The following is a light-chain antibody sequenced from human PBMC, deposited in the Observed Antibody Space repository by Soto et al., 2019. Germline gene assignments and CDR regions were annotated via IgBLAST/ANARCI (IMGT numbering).Light chain of an antibody. Sequence: EIVMTQSPVTLSVSPGERATLSCMASESVSTNLAWYQQKPGQAPRFLIYVASTRATGVPARFTGGGSGTEFTLTISSLQSEDFAVYYWHHFNPWPWTFGQGTKVEIK. J-gene: IGKJ1*01. CDR2: VAS. CDR1: ESVSTN. V-gene: IGKV3-15*01. CDR3: HHFNPWPWT.